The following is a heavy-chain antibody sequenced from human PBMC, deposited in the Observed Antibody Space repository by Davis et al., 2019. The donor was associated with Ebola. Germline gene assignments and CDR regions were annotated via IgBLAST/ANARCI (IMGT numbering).Heavy chain of an antibody. CDR1: GGSISSYY. J-gene: IGHJ3*02. D-gene: IGHD4-17*01. Sequence: MPSETLSLTCTVSGGSISSYYWSWIRQPPGKGLEWIGYIYYSGSTNYNPSLKSRVTISVDTSKNQFSLKLSSVTAADTAVYYCARGGYGEDAFDIWGQGTMVTVSS. CDR3: ARGGYGEDAFDI. CDR2: IYYSGST. V-gene: IGHV4-59*12.